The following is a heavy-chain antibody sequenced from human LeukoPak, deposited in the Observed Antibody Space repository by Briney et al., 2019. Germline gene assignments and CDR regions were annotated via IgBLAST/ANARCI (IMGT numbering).Heavy chain of an antibody. J-gene: IGHJ6*02. D-gene: IGHD3-10*01. Sequence: TSETLSLTCTVSGGSISSYYWSWIRQPPGKGLEWIGYIYYSGSTNYNPSLKSRVTIPVDTSKNQFSLKLSSVTAADTAVYYCAGFGGSPNYGMDVWGQGPTVTVSS. V-gene: IGHV4-59*01. CDR3: AGFGGSPNYGMDV. CDR2: IYYSGST. CDR1: GGSISSYY.